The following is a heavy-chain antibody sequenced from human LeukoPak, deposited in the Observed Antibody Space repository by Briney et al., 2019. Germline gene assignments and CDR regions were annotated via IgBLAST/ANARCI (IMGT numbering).Heavy chain of an antibody. CDR1: GFTFSNAW. Sequence: GGSLRLSCAASGFTFSNAWMSWVRQAPGKGLEWVGRIKSKTDGGTTDYAAPVKGRFTISRDDSKNTLYLQMNSLKTEDTAVYYCTGDYVWGSDRSHYWGQGTLVTVSS. CDR2: IKSKTDGGTT. CDR3: TGDYVWGSDRSHY. J-gene: IGHJ4*02. V-gene: IGHV3-15*01. D-gene: IGHD3-16*02.